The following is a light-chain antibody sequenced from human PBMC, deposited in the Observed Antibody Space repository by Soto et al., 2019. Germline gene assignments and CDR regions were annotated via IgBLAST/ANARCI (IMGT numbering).Light chain of an antibody. J-gene: IGKJ4*01. CDR1: QGISNY. CDR3: QKYNSAPLT. Sequence: DIPMTQSPSSLSASVGDRVTITCRASQGISNYVAWYQQKPGEVPKLLIYLASTLQSGVPSRFSGSGSGTVFPPTISSLQPEDVATYYCQKYNSAPLTFGGGPRWRSN. CDR2: LAS. V-gene: IGKV1-27*01.